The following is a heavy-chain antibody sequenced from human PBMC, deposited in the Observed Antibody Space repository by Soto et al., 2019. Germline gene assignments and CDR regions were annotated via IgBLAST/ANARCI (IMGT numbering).Heavy chain of an antibody. V-gene: IGHV3-30*18. CDR3: AKDLGPGELLLFGPSDW. CDR1: GFTFSSYG. Sequence: QVQLVESGGGVVQPGRSLRLSCAASGFTFSSYGMHWVRQAPGKGLEWVAVISYDGSNKYYADSVKGRFTISRDNSKNTLYLHMNSLRAEDTAVYYWAKDLGPGELLLFGPSDWWGQGTLVTVSS. D-gene: IGHD3-10*01. J-gene: IGHJ4*02. CDR2: ISYDGSNK.